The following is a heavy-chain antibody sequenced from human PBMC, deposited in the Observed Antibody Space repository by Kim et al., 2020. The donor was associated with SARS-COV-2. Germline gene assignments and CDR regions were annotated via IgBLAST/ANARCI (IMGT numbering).Heavy chain of an antibody. Sequence: ASVKVSCKASGYTFTGYYMHWVRQAPGQGLEWMGRINPNSGGTNYAQKFQGRVTMTRDTSISTAYMELSRLRSDDTAVYYCARDSPYGSGSRYTLVIPDYWGQGTLVTVSS. J-gene: IGHJ4*02. V-gene: IGHV1-2*06. CDR3: ARDSPYGSGSRYTLVIPDY. CDR2: INPNSGGT. CDR1: GYTFTGYY. D-gene: IGHD3-10*01.